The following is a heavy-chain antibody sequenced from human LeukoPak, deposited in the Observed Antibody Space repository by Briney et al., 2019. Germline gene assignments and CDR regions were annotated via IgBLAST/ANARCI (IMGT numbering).Heavy chain of an antibody. V-gene: IGHV3-7*01. Sequence: GGSLRLSCAASGITFSNYWMSWVRQTPGKGLEWVANIKQDGNEKYYAESVRGRFTISRDNAKNSLYLQMHSLRAEDTAVYYCATHQQRNYYYGMDVWGQGTTVTVSS. CDR3: ATHQQRNYYYGMDV. CDR1: GITFSNYW. J-gene: IGHJ6*02. D-gene: IGHD6-25*01. CDR2: IKQDGNEK.